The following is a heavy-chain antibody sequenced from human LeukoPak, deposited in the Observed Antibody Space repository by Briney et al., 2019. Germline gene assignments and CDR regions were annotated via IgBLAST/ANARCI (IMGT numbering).Heavy chain of an antibody. CDR2: ISTYYGNT. Sequence: ASVKVSCKASGYTFTSYGFSWVRQAPGQELEWMGWISTYYGNTNYAQKLQDRVTMTTDTSTSTAYMELTSLRSDDTAVYYCARVYSTNYYGSGDRPFLFDYWGQGTVVTVSS. CDR1: GYTFTSYG. V-gene: IGHV1-18*01. D-gene: IGHD3-10*01. J-gene: IGHJ4*02. CDR3: ARVYSTNYYGSGDRPFLFDY.